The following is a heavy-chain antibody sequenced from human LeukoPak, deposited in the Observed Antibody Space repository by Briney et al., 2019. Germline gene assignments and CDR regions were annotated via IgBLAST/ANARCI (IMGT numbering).Heavy chain of an antibody. Sequence: WGSLRLSCAASGFTFGSYSINWVRQAPGKGLEWVSYIGRSSSSIYYADSVKGRFTISRDNAKDSVYLQMNSLRAEDTPVYYCVRDRDYYDSSSYYAYYYYMDVWGKGTTVTVSS. J-gene: IGHJ6*03. CDR3: VRDRDYYDSSSYYAYYYYMDV. V-gene: IGHV3-48*01. D-gene: IGHD3-22*01. CDR2: IGRSSSSI. CDR1: GFTFGSYS.